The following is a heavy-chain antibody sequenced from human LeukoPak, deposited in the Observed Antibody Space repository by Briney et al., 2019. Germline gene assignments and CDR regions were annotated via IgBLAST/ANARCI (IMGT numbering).Heavy chain of an antibody. D-gene: IGHD3-10*01. CDR3: ARPSYYYGSGFWFDP. Sequence: ASETLSLTCTVSGGSISSSSYYWGWIRQPPGKGLEWIGSIYYSGSTYYNPSLKSRVTISVDTSKNQFSLKLSSVTAADTAVYYCARPSYYYGSGFWFDPWGQGTLVTVSS. J-gene: IGHJ5*02. V-gene: IGHV4-39*01. CDR2: IYYSGST. CDR1: GGSISSSSYY.